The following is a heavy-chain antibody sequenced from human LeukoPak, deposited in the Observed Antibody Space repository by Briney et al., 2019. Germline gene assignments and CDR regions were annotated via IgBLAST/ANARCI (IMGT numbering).Heavy chain of an antibody. CDR1: GFTFSSYA. CDR2: ISGSGGST. J-gene: IGHJ4*02. Sequence: GGSLRLSCAASGFTFSSYAMSWVRQAPGKGLEGVSAISGSGGSTYYADSVKGRFTISRDNSKNTLYLQMNSLRAEDTAVYYCAKDPSRVGATLFDYWGQGTLVTVSS. D-gene: IGHD1-26*01. V-gene: IGHV3-23*01. CDR3: AKDPSRVGATLFDY.